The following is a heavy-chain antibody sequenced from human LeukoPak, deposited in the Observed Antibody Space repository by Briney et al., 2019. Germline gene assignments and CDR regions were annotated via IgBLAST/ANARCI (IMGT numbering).Heavy chain of an antibody. Sequence: KASETLSLTCTVSGGSISNYYWSWIRQPPGKGLEWIGFIYYSGSTSYNPSLKSRVTISIDTSKNQFSLKLSSLTAADTAVYYCASKPVAVDKFDYWGQGTLVTVSS. CDR3: ASKPVAVDKFDY. CDR1: GGSISNYY. CDR2: IYYSGST. D-gene: IGHD6-19*01. J-gene: IGHJ4*02. V-gene: IGHV4-59*01.